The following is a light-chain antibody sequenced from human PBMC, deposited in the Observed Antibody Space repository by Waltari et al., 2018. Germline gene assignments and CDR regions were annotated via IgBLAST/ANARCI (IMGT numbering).Light chain of an antibody. CDR2: DDT. CDR1: DLRDKT. Sequence: YELTQPPSVSVAPGKTAKISCGGHDLRDKTVHWYQPKPGQAPVLGIYDDTVRPSGVPKRISGSDTATLTIARVEAGDEAVYYCQVWDGDADHPVFGGGTKLTVL. CDR3: QVWDGDADHPV. J-gene: IGLJ2*01. V-gene: IGLV3-21*03.